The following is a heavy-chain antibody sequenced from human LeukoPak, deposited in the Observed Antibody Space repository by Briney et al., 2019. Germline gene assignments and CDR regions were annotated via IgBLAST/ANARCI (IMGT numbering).Heavy chain of an antibody. CDR3: ARGGLRYFDWLLPSAIFDY. Sequence: GGSLRLSCAASGFTFSSYGMHWVRQAPGKGLEWVAFIRYDGSNKYYADSVKGRFTISRDNSKNTLYLQMNSLRAEDTAVYYCARGGLRYFDWLLPSAIFDYWGQGTLVTVSS. D-gene: IGHD3-9*01. CDR2: IRYDGSNK. V-gene: IGHV3-30*02. J-gene: IGHJ4*02. CDR1: GFTFSSYG.